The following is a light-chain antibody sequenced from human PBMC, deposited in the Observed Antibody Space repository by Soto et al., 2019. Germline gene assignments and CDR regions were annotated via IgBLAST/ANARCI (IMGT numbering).Light chain of an antibody. CDR2: GAS. CDR3: QQYDNWPPT. CDR1: QSVNTN. J-gene: IGKJ1*01. V-gene: IGKV3-15*01. Sequence: EIVMTQSPSTLYVSPGARATLSCRASQSVNTNLAWYQQKPGQAPRLLIYGASTRATGIPARFSGSGSGTEFTLTVSSLQSEDFAVYYCQQYDNWPPTFGQGTKVDI.